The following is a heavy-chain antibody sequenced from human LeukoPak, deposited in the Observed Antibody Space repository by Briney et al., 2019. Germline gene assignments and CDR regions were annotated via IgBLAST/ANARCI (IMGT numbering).Heavy chain of an antibody. Sequence: GASVKGSCKASGYTFTGYYMHWVRQAPGQGLEWMGWINPNGGGTNYAQKFQGRVTMTRGTSISTAYMELSRLRSDDTAVYYCARESPDGIDYWGQGTLVTVSS. CDR3: ARESPDGIDY. CDR2: INPNGGGT. D-gene: IGHD1-1*01. J-gene: IGHJ4*02. V-gene: IGHV1-2*02. CDR1: GYTFTGYY.